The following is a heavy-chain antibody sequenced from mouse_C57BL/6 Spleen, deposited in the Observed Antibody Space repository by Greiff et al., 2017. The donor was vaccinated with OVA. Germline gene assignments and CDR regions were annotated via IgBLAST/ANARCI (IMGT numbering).Heavy chain of an antibody. CDR2: ISSGSSTI. CDR3: ARDGITTAFDY. D-gene: IGHD1-2*01. J-gene: IGHJ2*01. CDR1: GFTFSDYG. V-gene: IGHV5-17*01. Sequence: EVMLVESGGGLVKPGGSLKLSCAASGFTFSDYGMHWVRQAPEKGLEWVAYISSGSSTIYYADTVKGRFTISRDNAKNTLCLQMTSLRSEDTAMYYCARDGITTAFDYWGQGTTLTVSS.